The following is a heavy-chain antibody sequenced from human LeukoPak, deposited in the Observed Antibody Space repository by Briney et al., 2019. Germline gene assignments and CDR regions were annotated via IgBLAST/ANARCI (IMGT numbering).Heavy chain of an antibody. D-gene: IGHD1-26*01. J-gene: IGHJ4*02. CDR1: GFTFSDYY. V-gene: IGHV3-11*01. Sequence: GGSLRLSCAASGFTFSDYYMSWIRQAPGKGLEWVSYISSSGSTIYYADSVKGRFTISRDNAKNSLYLQMNSLRAEDTAVYYCASTWELLTKVDYWGQGTLVTVSS. CDR3: ASTWELLTKVDY. CDR2: ISSSGSTI.